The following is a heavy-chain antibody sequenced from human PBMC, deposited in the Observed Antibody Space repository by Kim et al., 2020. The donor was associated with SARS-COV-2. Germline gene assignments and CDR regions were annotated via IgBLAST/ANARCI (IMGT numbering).Heavy chain of an antibody. CDR3: ARERSSSWYQEFDY. CDR2: INAGNGNT. Sequence: ASVKVSCKASGYTFTSYAMHWVRQAPGQRLEWMGWINAGNGNTKYSQKFQGRVTITRDTSASTAYMELSSLRSEDTAVYYCARERSSSWYQEFDYWGQGTLVTVSS. J-gene: IGHJ4*02. V-gene: IGHV1-3*01. D-gene: IGHD6-13*01. CDR1: GYTFTSYA.